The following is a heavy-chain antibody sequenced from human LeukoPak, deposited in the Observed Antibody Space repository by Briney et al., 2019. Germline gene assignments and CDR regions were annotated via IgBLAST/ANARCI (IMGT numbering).Heavy chain of an antibody. CDR1: GYTFTGYY. CDR2: INPNSGGT. V-gene: IGHV1-2*02. Sequence: GASVKVSCKASGYTFTGYYMHWVRQAPGQGLEWMGWINPNSGGTNYAQKFLGRVTMTRDTSISTAYMEVSRLRSDDTTVYYCASRVTLNAFDIWGQGTMVTVSS. D-gene: IGHD3-22*01. J-gene: IGHJ3*02. CDR3: ASRVTLNAFDI.